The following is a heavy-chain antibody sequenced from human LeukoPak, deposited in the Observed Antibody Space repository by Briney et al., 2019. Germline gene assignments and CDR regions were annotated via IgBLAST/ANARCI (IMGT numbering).Heavy chain of an antibody. CDR1: GGSISSSSYY. CDR2: IYYSGST. D-gene: IGHD5-24*01. V-gene: IGHV4-39*01. J-gene: IGHJ4*02. Sequence: PSETLSLTCTVSGGSISSSSYYWGWIRQPPGKGLEWIGSIYYSGSTYYNPSLKSRVTISVDTSKNQFSLQLSSLTAAVTAVYYCATGRDGYLVWGQGTLVTVSS. CDR3: ATGRDGYLV.